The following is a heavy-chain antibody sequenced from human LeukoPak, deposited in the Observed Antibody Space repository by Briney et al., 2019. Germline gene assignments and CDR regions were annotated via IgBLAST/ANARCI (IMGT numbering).Heavy chain of an antibody. V-gene: IGHV1-46*01. CDR1: GYTFTSYY. Sequence: ASVKVSCKASGYTFTSYYMHWVRQAPGQGLEWMGIINPSGGSTSYAQKFQGRVTMTGDTSTSTVYMELSSLRSEDTAVYYCARDRDLNYYTNWFDPWGQGTLVTVSS. CDR3: ARDRDLNYYTNWFDP. D-gene: IGHD3-10*01. J-gene: IGHJ5*02. CDR2: INPSGGST.